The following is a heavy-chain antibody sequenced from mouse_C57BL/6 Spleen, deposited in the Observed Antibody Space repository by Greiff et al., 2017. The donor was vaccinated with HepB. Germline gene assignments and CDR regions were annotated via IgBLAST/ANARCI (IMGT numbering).Heavy chain of an antibody. CDR2: ISSGSSTI. CDR3: ARRWLLNYAMDY. Sequence: DVKLQESGGGLVKPGGSLKLSCAASGFTFSDYGMHWVRQAPEKGLEWVAYISSGSSTIYYADTVKGRFTISRDNAKNTLFLQMTSLRSEDTAMYYCARRWLLNYAMDYWGQGTSVTVSS. D-gene: IGHD2-3*01. CDR1: GFTFSDYG. V-gene: IGHV5-17*01. J-gene: IGHJ4*01.